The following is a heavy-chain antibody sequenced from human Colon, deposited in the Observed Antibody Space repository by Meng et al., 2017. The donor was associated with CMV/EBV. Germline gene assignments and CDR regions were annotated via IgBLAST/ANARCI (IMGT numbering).Heavy chain of an antibody. V-gene: IGHV4-4*01. CDR3: ADPPAGL. CDR2: IVHSGAS. CDR1: GGSLIGTNW. D-gene: IGHD3-16*01. J-gene: IGHJ4*02. Sequence: TLSLTCVVSGGSLIGTNWWNWVRQPPGGGLEWIGEIVHSGASNYNPSLKSRATISIENSKNQFSLRLTSVTVADTAVYFCADPPAGLWGQGVLVTVSS.